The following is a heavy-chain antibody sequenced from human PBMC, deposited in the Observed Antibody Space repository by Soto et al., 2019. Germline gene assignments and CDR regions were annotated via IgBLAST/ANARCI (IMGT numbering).Heavy chain of an antibody. V-gene: IGHV3-33*01. CDR3: ARDLMVVAPVYGMDV. J-gene: IGHJ6*02. CDR2: IWYDGSNK. CDR1: GFTFSSYG. Sequence: GGSLRLSCAASGFTFSSYGMHWVRQAPGKGLEWVAVIWYDGSNKYNADSVKGRFTISRDNSKNTLYLQMNSLRAEDTAVYYCARDLMVVAPVYGMDVWGQGTTVTVSS. D-gene: IGHD2-15*01.